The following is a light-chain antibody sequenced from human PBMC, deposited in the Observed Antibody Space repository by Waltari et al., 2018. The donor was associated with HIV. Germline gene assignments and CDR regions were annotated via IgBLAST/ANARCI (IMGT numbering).Light chain of an antibody. J-gene: IGLJ1*01. CDR3: GTWDSSLSLYV. V-gene: IGLV1-51*01. Sequence: QSILTQPPSVSAAPGQKVTISCSGYNSNLGNNFVSWYQQVPGRAPRLLIYDNEKRPSGISDRFSASKAGVSATLGIAGLQIVDEADYYCGTWDSSLSLYVFGPGTTVAVL. CDR2: DNE. CDR1: NSNLGNNF.